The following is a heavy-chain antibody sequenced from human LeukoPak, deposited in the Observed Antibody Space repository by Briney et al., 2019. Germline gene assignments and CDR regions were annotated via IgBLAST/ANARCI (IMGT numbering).Heavy chain of an antibody. V-gene: IGHV4-38-2*02. CDR3: AKDGPFDI. CDR1: GYSIRNGYN. D-gene: IGHD3/OR15-3a*01. Sequence: SETLSLTCTVSGYSIRNGYNWGWIRLSPGKGLEWLGSIYQSGSTYDNPSLKSRVTLSIDTSKNQFSLKVNSVTAADTAVYYCAKDGPFDIWGQGTMVTVSS. CDR2: IYQSGST. J-gene: IGHJ3*02.